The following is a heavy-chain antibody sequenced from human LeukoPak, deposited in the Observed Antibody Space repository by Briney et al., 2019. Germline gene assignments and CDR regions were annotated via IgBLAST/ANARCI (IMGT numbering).Heavy chain of an antibody. CDR3: ARGSNFDL. J-gene: IGHJ4*02. Sequence: GGSLRLSCAASGFTVSNNYINWVRQAPGKGLEWVSVIYSGGSTYYADSVKGRFTISRDNSKNTLYLQMYSLRAEDTAVYYCARGSNFDLWGQGTQVTVSS. V-gene: IGHV3-53*01. CDR2: IYSGGST. CDR1: GFTVSNNY.